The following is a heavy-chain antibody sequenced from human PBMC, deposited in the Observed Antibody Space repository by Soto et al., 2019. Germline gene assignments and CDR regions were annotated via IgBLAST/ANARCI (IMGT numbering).Heavy chain of an antibody. CDR3: ARMALGYCSGGSCSGSYYYYGMDV. CDR2: IFSNDEK. CDR1: GFSLSNARMG. D-gene: IGHD2-15*01. Sequence: QVTLKESGPVLVKPTETLTLTCTVSGFSLSNARMGVSWIRQPPGKALEWLAHIFSNDEKSYSTSLKSRLTITKDTSKSQVVLTMTNVDPVDTATYYCARMALGYCSGGSCSGSYYYYGMDVWGQGTTVTVSS. J-gene: IGHJ6*02. V-gene: IGHV2-26*01.